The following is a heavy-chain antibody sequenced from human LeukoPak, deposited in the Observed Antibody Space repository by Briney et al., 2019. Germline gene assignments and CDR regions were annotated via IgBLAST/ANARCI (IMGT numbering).Heavy chain of an antibody. CDR3: AKDRTTSSRIFDY. CDR2: FTSGGST. V-gene: IGHV3-23*01. J-gene: IGHJ4*02. D-gene: IGHD1-1*01. Sequence: GGSLRLSCAASGFTFSSYTMNWVRQAPGKGLEWVSGFTSGGSTYYADSVKGRFTISRDNSKNTLYLQMNSLNAEDTAVYYCAKDRTTSSRIFDYWGQGTLVTVSS. CDR1: GFTFSSYT.